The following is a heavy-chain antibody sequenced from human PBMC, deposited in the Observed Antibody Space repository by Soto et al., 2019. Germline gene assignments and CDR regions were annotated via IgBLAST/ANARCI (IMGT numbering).Heavy chain of an antibody. Sequence: QVQLVQSETEVKKPGASVKISCRASGYTFTNYHMHGVRQAPGQGPEWMGIINPNGGKTSYAQKFQGRVTMTRDTTTSTVYLELSSLTSEDTAVYYCARDNMHYYSPSEGYFYYGMDVWGQGTTVTVSS. D-gene: IGHD3-10*01. CDR3: ARDNMHYYSPSEGYFYYGMDV. CDR2: INPNGGKT. J-gene: IGHJ6*02. V-gene: IGHV1-46*01. CDR1: GYTFTNYH.